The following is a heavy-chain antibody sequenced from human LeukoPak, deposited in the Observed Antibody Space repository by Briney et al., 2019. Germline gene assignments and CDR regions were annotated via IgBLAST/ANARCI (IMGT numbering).Heavy chain of an antibody. V-gene: IGHV3-23*01. CDR3: ARVTYGSGTYGAFDY. J-gene: IGHJ4*02. D-gene: IGHD3-10*01. Sequence: GGSLRLSCAASRFTFSSYAMSWVRQAPGRGLEWVSTISGGGGSTYYSDSVKGRFTISRDNSKNTLYLQMNSLRAEDTAIYYCARVTYGSGTYGAFDYWGQGTLVTVSS. CDR2: ISGGGGST. CDR1: RFTFSSYA.